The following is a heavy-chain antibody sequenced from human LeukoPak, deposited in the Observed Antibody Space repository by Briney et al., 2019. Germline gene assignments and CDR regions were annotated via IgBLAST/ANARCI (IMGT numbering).Heavy chain of an antibody. D-gene: IGHD3-16*02. Sequence: SETLSLTCAVYGGSFSGYYWSWIRQPPGKGLEWIGDINHSGSTNYNPSLKSRVTISVDTSKNQFSLKLSSVTAADTAVYYCATGNSYDYVWGSYRSPHTRDGFDYWGEGTLVTVSS. V-gene: IGHV4-34*01. J-gene: IGHJ4*02. CDR1: GGSFSGYY. CDR3: ATGNSYDYVWGSYRSPHTRDGFDY. CDR2: INHSGST.